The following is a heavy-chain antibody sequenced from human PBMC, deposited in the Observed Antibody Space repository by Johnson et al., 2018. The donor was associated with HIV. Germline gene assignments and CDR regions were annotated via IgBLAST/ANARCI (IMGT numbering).Heavy chain of an antibody. CDR2: IKSKSDGGTT. D-gene: IGHD3-16*01. CDR1: GFTFSNAW. CDR3: TTGRRRGNAFDM. V-gene: IGHV3-15*01. J-gene: IGHJ3*02. Sequence: VQLMESGGGLVKPGGSLRLSCAASGFTFSNAWMSWVRQAPGKGLEWVGRIKSKSDGGTTDYAAPVKGRFTISRDDSKNTLYVQMNSLKTEDTAVYYCTTGRRRGNAFDMWGQGTMVTVSS.